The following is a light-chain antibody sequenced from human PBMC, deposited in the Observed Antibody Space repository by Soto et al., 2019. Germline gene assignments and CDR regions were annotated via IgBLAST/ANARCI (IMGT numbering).Light chain of an antibody. Sequence: QPVLTQPSSLSASPGASASLTCTLRSGFNVGTYRIYWYQQKPGSPPQYLLKTKADSDKEEGSGVPSRFSASKDASATAGILLISGLQSQDEGQYYCMIWHSSTWVFGGGTKLTVL. CDR2: TKADSDK. J-gene: IGLJ3*02. CDR3: MIWHSSTWV. CDR1: SGFNVGTYR. V-gene: IGLV5-45*03.